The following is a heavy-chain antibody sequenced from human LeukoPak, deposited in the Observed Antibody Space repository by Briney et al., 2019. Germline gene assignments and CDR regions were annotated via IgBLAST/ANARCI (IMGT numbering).Heavy chain of an antibody. D-gene: IGHD5-12*01. CDR2: INHSGST. J-gene: IGHJ4*02. V-gene: IGHV4-34*01. CDR1: GGSFSGYY. CDR3: ARLRGVATTQPRGHYFDY. Sequence: SETLSLTCAVYGGSFSGYYWSWIRQPPGKGLEWIGEINHSGSTNYNPSLKSRVTISVDTSKNQFSLKLSSVTAADTAVYYCARLRGVATTQPRGHYFDYWGQGTLVTVSS.